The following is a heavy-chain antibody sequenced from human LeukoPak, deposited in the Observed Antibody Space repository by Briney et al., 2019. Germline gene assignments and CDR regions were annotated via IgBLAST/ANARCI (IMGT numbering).Heavy chain of an antibody. CDR2: ITPSGDT. D-gene: IGHD3-16*01. J-gene: IGHJ5*02. CDR3: ARDVSAGGTNWFDP. V-gene: IGHV1-2*02. Sequence: ASVKVSCKASGYTFTSYAIHWVRQAPGQGLEWMGWITPSGDTNYPQKFQGRVAITWDTSITTAYMDLSRLTSDDTAVYYCARDVSAGGTNWFDPWGQGTPVTVSS. CDR1: GYTFTSYA.